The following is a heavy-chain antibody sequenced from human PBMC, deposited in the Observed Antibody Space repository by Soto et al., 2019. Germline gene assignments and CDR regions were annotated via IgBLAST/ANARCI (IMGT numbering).Heavy chain of an antibody. CDR3: AKDKRYFASGTTVEY. J-gene: IGHJ4*02. Sequence: GGSLRLSCAASGFTFSSYAMTWVRQAPGKGLEWVSGISGSGESTFYADSVKGRLTLSRDNSKNTVYLQMNNLRAEDTALYYCAKDKRYFASGTTVEYWGQGTLVTVSS. V-gene: IGHV3-23*01. CDR1: GFTFSSYA. CDR2: ISGSGEST. D-gene: IGHD3-10*01.